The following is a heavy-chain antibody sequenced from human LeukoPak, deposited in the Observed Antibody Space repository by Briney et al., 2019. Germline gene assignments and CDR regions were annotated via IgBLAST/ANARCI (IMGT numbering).Heavy chain of an antibody. CDR2: ISGSGGST. J-gene: IGHJ4*02. Sequence: GGSLRLSCAASGFTFSSYAMSWVRQAPGRGLEWVSAISGSGGSTYYADSVKGRFTISRDNSKNTLYLQMNSLRAEDTAVYYCAKDRVVVIATYDYWGQGTLVTVSS. D-gene: IGHD2-21*01. V-gene: IGHV3-23*01. CDR3: AKDRVVVIATYDY. CDR1: GFTFSSYA.